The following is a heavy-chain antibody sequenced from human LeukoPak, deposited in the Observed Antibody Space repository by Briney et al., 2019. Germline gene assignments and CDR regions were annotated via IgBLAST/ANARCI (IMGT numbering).Heavy chain of an antibody. Sequence: GGSLRLSCATSGFTFSNAWMSWVRQAPGKGLEWVGRIKSKTDGGTTDYAAPVKGRFTISRDDSKNTLYLQMSRLTTEATALYYCTTAILSCSSTSCYDGDYWGQGTLVTVSS. CDR2: IKSKTDGGTT. D-gene: IGHD2-2*01. J-gene: IGHJ4*02. V-gene: IGHV3-15*01. CDR3: TTAILSCSSTSCYDGDY. CDR1: GFTFSNAW.